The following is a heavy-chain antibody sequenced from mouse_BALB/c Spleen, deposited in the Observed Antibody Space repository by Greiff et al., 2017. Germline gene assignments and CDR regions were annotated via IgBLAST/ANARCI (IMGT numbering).Heavy chain of an antibody. CDR1: GFNIKDTY. J-gene: IGHJ4*01. CDR3: ASNYGSSYYAMDY. D-gene: IGHD1-1*01. CDR2: IDPANGNT. V-gene: IGHV14-3*02. Sequence: EVQGVESGAELVKPGASVKLSCTASGFNIKDTYMHWVKQRPEQGLEWIGRIDPANGNTKYDPKFQGKASITADTSTNTAYLQLSSLTSEDTAVYYCASNYGSSYYAMDYWGQGTSVTVSS.